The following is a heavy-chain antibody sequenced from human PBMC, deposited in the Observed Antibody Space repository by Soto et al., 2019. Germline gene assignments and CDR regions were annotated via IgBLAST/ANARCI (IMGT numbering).Heavy chain of an antibody. CDR3: AKNFYDSSDQACFDY. J-gene: IGHJ4*02. Sequence: QVQLVESGGGVVQPGRSLRLSYAASGFTFSSYGMHWVRQAPGKGLEWVAVISYDGSNKYYADSVKGRFTISRDNSKNTLYLQMNSLRAEDTAVYYCAKNFYDSSDQACFDYWGQGTLVTVSS. CDR2: ISYDGSNK. CDR1: GFTFSSYG. D-gene: IGHD3-22*01. V-gene: IGHV3-30*18.